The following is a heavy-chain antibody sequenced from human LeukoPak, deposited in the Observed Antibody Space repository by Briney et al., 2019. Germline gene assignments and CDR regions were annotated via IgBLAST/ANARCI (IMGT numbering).Heavy chain of an antibody. V-gene: IGHV3-9*01. D-gene: IGHD5-12*01. CDR2: ISWNSGSI. J-gene: IGHJ3*02. CDR1: GFTFDDYA. Sequence: GGSLRLSCAAPGFTFDDYAMHWVRQAPGKGLEWVSGISWNSGSIGYADSVKGRFTISRDNAKNSLYLQMNSLRAEDTALYYCAKISYSGYDDDAFDIWGQGTMVTVSS. CDR3: AKISYSGYDDDAFDI.